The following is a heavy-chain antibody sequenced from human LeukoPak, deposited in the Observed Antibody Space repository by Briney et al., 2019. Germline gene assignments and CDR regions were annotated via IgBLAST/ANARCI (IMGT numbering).Heavy chain of an antibody. D-gene: IGHD5-18*01. Sequence: GGSLRLSCAASGFTFDDYAMHWVRQAPGKGLEWVAVISYDGSNKYYADSVKGRFTVSRDNSKNTLYLQMNSLRAEDTAVYYCARVQRNSYGTGLFDYWGQGTLVTVSS. J-gene: IGHJ4*02. CDR2: ISYDGSNK. CDR1: GFTFDDYA. CDR3: ARVQRNSYGTGLFDY. V-gene: IGHV3-30-3*01.